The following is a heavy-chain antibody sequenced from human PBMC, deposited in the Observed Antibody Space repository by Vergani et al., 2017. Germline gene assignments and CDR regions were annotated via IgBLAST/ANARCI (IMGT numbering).Heavy chain of an antibody. D-gene: IGHD3-10*01. Sequence: QVTLRESGPALVKPTQTLTLTCTFSGFSLSTSGMCVSWIRQPPGKALEWLALIDWDDDKYYSTSLKTRLTISKDTSKNQVVITMTNMDPVDTATYYCARIPPVRAGYYYYYMDVWGKGTTVTVSS. CDR1: GFSLSTSGMC. CDR2: IDWDDDK. V-gene: IGHV2-70*01. CDR3: ARIPPVRAGYYYYYMDV. J-gene: IGHJ6*03.